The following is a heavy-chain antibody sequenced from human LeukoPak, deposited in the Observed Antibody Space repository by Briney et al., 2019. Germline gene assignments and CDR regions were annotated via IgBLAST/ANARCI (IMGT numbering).Heavy chain of an antibody. CDR3: VRWNY. CDR2: IKPDGSEK. CDR1: GFTFSSHW. Sequence: PGGSLRLSCAGSGFTFSSHWMSWVRQAPGKGLEWVANIKPDGSEKYYLDSVKGRFTISRDNAKNSVYLQMDSLRAEDTAVYYCVRWNYWGQGTPVTVSS. J-gene: IGHJ4*02. V-gene: IGHV3-7*05.